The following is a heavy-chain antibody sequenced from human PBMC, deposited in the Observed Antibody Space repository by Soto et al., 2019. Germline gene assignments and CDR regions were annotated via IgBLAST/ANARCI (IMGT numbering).Heavy chain of an antibody. V-gene: IGHV1-3*01. Sequence: ASGRVSCKASGYTFTSYGMNWVRQAPGRGIEWMGWINLGIGNTKYPQKFQGRVIIERDTSASRAYMELWSLRSEDTAVSCCARGGYFDSSNYLAYWGLGTLVTVSS. CDR2: INLGIGNT. CDR1: GYTFTSYG. D-gene: IGHD3-22*01. CDR3: ARGGYFDSSNYLAY. J-gene: IGHJ4*02.